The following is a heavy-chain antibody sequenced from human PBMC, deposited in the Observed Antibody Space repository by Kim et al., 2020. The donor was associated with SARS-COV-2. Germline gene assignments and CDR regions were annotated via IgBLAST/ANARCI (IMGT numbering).Heavy chain of an antibody. CDR3: ARDLDNYANFDF. CDR1: GFSINNYW. D-gene: IGHD4-4*01. CDR2: IKQDGSEE. Sequence: GGSLRLSCAASGFSINNYWMTWVRQAPGKGLEWVANIKQDGSEEYYVDSVKGRFTISRDNAKNSLYLQMNGLRAEDTAVYFCARDLDNYANFDFWGQGTLVTVSS. J-gene: IGHJ4*02. V-gene: IGHV3-7*01.